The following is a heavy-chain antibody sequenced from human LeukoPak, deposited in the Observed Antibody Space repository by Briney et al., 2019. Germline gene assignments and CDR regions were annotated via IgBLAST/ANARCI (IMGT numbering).Heavy chain of an antibody. Sequence: ASVKVSCKASGYTFTSYDINWVRQATGQGLEWMGWMNPNSGNTGYAQKFQGRVTMTRNTSISTANMELSSLRSEDTAVYYCARALGGAAVAGDDYWGQGTLVTVSS. CDR3: ARALGGAAVAGDDY. V-gene: IGHV1-8*01. J-gene: IGHJ4*02. CDR1: GYTFTSYD. CDR2: MNPNSGNT. D-gene: IGHD6-19*01.